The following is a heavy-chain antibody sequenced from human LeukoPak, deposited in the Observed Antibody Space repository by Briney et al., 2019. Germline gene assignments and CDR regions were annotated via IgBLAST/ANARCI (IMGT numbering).Heavy chain of an antibody. CDR3: ARGWGCSGGSCYHKPTYNAFHI. V-gene: IGHV3-13*04. Sequence: GGSLRLSCAASGFNFSSYDMHWGRQATGKGLEWVSAIGAAGDTYYPGSVKGRFTISRENAKNSLYLQMNSLRAGDTAVYYCARGWGCSGGSCYHKPTYNAFHIWGQGTMVTVSS. CDR2: IGAAGDT. CDR1: GFNFSSYD. D-gene: IGHD2-15*01. J-gene: IGHJ3*02.